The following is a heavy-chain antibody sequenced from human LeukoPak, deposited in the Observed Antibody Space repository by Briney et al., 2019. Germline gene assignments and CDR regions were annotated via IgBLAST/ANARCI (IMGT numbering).Heavy chain of an antibody. V-gene: IGHV1-18*01. CDR1: GYTFTSYG. D-gene: IGHD2-15*01. J-gene: IGHJ4*02. Sequence: RASVKVSCKASGYTFTSYGISWVRQAPGQGLEWMGWISAYNGNTNYAQKLQGRVTMATDTSTSTAYMELRSLRSDDTAVYYCARSSPSGSHGPGDYWGQGTLVTVSS. CDR2: ISAYNGNT. CDR3: ARSSPSGSHGPGDY.